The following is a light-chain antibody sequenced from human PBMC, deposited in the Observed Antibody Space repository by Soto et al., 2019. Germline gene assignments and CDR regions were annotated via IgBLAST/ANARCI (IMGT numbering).Light chain of an antibody. CDR1: QSVSSSY. Sequence: EIVLTQSPGTLSLSPGERATLSCRASQSVSSSYLAWYQQKPGQAPRLLIYGASSRATGIPDRFSGSGSGTDFTLTISRLEPEDFAVYYCQQYSSSPRTFGQGTKREIK. V-gene: IGKV3-20*01. CDR2: GAS. CDR3: QQYSSSPRT. J-gene: IGKJ2*01.